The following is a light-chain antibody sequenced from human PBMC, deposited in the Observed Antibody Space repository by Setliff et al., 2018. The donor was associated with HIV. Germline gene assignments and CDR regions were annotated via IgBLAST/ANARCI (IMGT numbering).Light chain of an antibody. V-gene: IGLV3-21*03. J-gene: IGLJ1*01. CDR1: NIGSKS. Sequence: SSELTQPPPVSVAPGKTARITCGGNNIGSKSVHWYQQKPGQAPVLVVYDNSGRPSGIPERFSGSKSGNTATLTISRVEAGDEADYYCQVWDSSSDQPVFGTGTKVTVL. CDR2: DNS. CDR3: QVWDSSSDQPV.